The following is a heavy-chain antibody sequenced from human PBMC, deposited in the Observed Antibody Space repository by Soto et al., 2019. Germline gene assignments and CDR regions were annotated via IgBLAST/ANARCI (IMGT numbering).Heavy chain of an antibody. D-gene: IGHD4-17*01. CDR2: IYHSGST. CDR1: GGSFSGYY. CDR3: ARGTTVTTYNWFDP. J-gene: IGHJ5*02. V-gene: IGHV4-34*01. Sequence: SETLSLTCAVYGGSFSGYYWSWIRQPPGKGLEWIGYIYHSGSTYYNPSLKSRVTISVDTSKNQFSLKLSSVTAADTAVYYCARGTTVTTYNWFDPWGQGTLVTVSS.